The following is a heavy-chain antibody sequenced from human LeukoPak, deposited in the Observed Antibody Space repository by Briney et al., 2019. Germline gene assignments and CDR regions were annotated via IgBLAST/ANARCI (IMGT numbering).Heavy chain of an antibody. J-gene: IGHJ4*02. D-gene: IGHD3-9*01. V-gene: IGHV4-34*01. CDR1: GGSFSGYY. Sequence: PSETLSLTCAVYGGSFSGYYWSWIRQPPGKGLEWIGEINHSGSTNYNPSLKSRVTISVDTSKNQFSQKLSSVTAADTAVYYCARGDYDILTGALHYFDYWGQGTLVTVSS. CDR2: INHSGST. CDR3: ARGDYDILTGALHYFDY.